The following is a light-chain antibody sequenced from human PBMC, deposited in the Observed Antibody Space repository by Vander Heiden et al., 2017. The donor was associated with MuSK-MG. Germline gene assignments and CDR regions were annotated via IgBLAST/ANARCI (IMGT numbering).Light chain of an antibody. CDR3: SSDTSSITLYV. CDR1: NSDVGGTPPS. J-gene: IGLJ1*01. V-gene: IGLV2-14*03. CDR2: DVT. Sequence: QSALPQPASAPGSPGQPITISCPGTNSDVGGTPPSVSWSHHPLVKAPQLVIYDVTKRPSGVSNRFAGSKSGYTASLTISGLQAEDEADYYCSSDTSSITLYVFGTGTKVTVL.